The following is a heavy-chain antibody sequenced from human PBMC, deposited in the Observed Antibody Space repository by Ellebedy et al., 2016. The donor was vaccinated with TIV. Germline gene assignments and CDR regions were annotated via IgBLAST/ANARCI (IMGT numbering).Heavy chain of an antibody. CDR2: ISSSSSYI. CDR3: ASCPWEQWLSGGAFDI. V-gene: IGHV3-21*01. Sequence: GESLKISXAASGFTFSSYSMNWVRQAPGKGLEWVSSISSSSSYIYYADSVKGRFTISRDNAKNSLYLQMNSLRAEDTAVYYCASCPWEQWLSGGAFDIWGQGTMVTVSS. D-gene: IGHD6-19*01. J-gene: IGHJ3*02. CDR1: GFTFSSYS.